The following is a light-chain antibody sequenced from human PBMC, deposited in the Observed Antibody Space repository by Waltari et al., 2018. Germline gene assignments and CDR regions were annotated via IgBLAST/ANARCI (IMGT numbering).Light chain of an antibody. V-gene: IGLV7-43*01. CDR3: LLFDGDARV. J-gene: IGLJ3*02. CDR2: STS. Sequence: QTVVTQEPSLTVSPGGTVTLTCASSTREVTSGPHPNRLQQKPGQPPRLLIFSTSDKPSRTPARFSGSLLGGKAALTLSGVQPEDEADYYCLLFDGDARVFGGGTRLTVL. CDR1: TREVTSGPH.